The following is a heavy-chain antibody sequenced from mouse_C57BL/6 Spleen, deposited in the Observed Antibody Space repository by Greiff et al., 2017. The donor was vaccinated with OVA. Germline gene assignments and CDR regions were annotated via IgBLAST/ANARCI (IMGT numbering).Heavy chain of an antibody. V-gene: IGHV1-15*01. Sequence: VQLQQSGAELVRPGASVTLSCKASGYTFTDYEMHWVKQTPVPGLAWIGAIDPDTGGPAYHQKFKGQAILTADNSSRTDYMERRSLTSEDSAVYYGTRGSNSYYYAKDYWGQGTSGTVSS. CDR1: GYTFTDYE. D-gene: IGHD2-5*01. CDR2: IDPDTGGP. CDR3: TRGSNSYYYAKDY. J-gene: IGHJ4*01.